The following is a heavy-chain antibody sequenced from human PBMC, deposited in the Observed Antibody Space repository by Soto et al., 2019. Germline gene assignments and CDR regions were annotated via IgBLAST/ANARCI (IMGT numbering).Heavy chain of an antibody. Sequence: PGESLKISCKGSGYNFAGYWIAWVRQMPGKGLELMGIIYPSDSDTRYRPSFQGQVTISADKSISSAYLQWSSLRAADTAVYYCARGRRNMITFGGVIVREAHDYWGQGTLVTVSS. V-gene: IGHV5-51*01. D-gene: IGHD3-16*02. CDR2: IYPSDSDT. J-gene: IGHJ4*02. CDR3: ARGRRNMITFGGVIVREAHDY. CDR1: GYNFAGYW.